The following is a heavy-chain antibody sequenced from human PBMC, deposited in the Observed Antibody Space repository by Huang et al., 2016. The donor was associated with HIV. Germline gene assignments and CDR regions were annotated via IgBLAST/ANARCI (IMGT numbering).Heavy chain of an antibody. Sequence: EVQLVESGGGLVQPGGSLRLPCAASGFTFTSYSMNWVRQAAGKRLECVSYISSTTSTIYYADSVKGRFTISRDNAKNSLYLQMNSLRDEDTAVYYCAREDDYVWGSYRYKYFDYWGQGTLVTVSS. CDR3: AREDDYVWGSYRYKYFDY. CDR1: GFTFTSYS. D-gene: IGHD3-16*02. CDR2: ISSTTSTI. V-gene: IGHV3-48*02. J-gene: IGHJ4*02.